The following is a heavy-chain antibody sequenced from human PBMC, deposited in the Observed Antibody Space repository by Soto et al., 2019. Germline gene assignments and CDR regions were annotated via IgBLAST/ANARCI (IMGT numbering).Heavy chain of an antibody. CDR2: IFSTDEK. J-gene: IGHJ4*02. CDR3: VRIAYFYDCSGHYFDY. CDR1: GFSLSNGRVG. V-gene: IGHV2-26*01. Sequence: QVTLKESGPVLVKPTETLTLTCTVSGFSLSNGRVGVSWIRQPPGKALEWLAHIFSTDEKSYSTSLKSRLTISKDTSKSQVVLTMTNMDPVDTATYYCVRIAYFYDCSGHYFDYWGQGTLVTVSS. D-gene: IGHD3-22*01.